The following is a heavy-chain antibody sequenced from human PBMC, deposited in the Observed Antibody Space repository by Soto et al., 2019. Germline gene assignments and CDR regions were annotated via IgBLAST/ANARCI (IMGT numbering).Heavy chain of an antibody. CDR3: ARETGTAAVSYYYYGMDV. V-gene: IGHV3-48*03. J-gene: IGHJ6*02. CDR2: ISSSGSTI. D-gene: IGHD1-1*01. Sequence: PGGSLRLSCAASGFTFSSYEMNWVRQAPGKGLEWVSYISSSGSTIYYADSVKGRFTISRDNAKNSLYLQMNSLRAEDTAVYYCARETGTAAVSYYYYGMDVWGQGTTVTVSS. CDR1: GFTFSSYE.